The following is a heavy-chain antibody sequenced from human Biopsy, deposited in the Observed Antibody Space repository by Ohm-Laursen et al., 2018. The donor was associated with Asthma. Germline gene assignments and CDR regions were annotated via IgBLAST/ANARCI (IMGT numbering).Heavy chain of an antibody. Sequence: SQTLSLTCAVSGGSISSGGFSWTWIRQPPGKGLEWLGYMFHRGTTHYNPSLTSRVTISLDRSKNQFSLKLTSVTAADTAVYYCARITSANYCYGMDVWGQGTTVTVSS. CDR1: GGSISSGGFS. J-gene: IGHJ6*02. D-gene: IGHD1-20*01. CDR3: ARITSANYCYGMDV. CDR2: MFHRGTT. V-gene: IGHV4-30-2*01.